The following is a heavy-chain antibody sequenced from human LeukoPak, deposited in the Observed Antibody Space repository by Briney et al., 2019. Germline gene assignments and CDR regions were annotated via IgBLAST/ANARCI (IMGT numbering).Heavy chain of an antibody. CDR2: IYYSGST. V-gene: IGHV4-59*01. J-gene: IGHJ4*02. CDR3: ARGRQQWLVSD. D-gene: IGHD6-19*01. CDR1: GGSISSYY. Sequence: SETLSLTCTVSGGSISSYYWSWIRQPPGKGLEWIGYIYYSGSTNYNPSLKSRVTISVDTSKNQFSLKLSSVTAADTAVYYCARGRQQWLVSDWGQGTLVTASS.